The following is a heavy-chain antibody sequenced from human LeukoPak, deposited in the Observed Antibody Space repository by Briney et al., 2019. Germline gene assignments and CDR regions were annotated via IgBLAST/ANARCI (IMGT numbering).Heavy chain of an antibody. CDR3: ARARWSIAARSRAFDI. Sequence: GASVKVSCKASGYTFTCYYMHWVGQAPGQGLEWMGWINPNSGGTNYAQKFQGRVTMTRHTSISTAYMELSRLRSDDTAVYYCARARWSIAARSRAFDIWGQGTMVTVSS. J-gene: IGHJ3*02. D-gene: IGHD6-6*01. CDR2: INPNSGGT. V-gene: IGHV1-2*02. CDR1: GYTFTCYY.